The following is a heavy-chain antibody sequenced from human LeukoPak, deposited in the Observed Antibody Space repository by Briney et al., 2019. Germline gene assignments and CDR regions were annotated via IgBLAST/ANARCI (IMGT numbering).Heavy chain of an antibody. Sequence: PSETLSLTCTVSGGSISTYYWSWIRQPPGKGPEWIGYIYYSGSTNYNPSLKSRVTISVDTSKNQSSLKLSSVTAADTAVYYCARHRLVGSSQFDPWGQGTLVTVSS. J-gene: IGHJ5*02. D-gene: IGHD1-26*01. CDR3: ARHRLVGSSQFDP. CDR2: IYYSGST. CDR1: GGSISTYY. V-gene: IGHV4-59*08.